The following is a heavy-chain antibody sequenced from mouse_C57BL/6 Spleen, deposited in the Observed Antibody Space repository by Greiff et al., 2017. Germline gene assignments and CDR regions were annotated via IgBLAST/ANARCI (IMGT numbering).Heavy chain of an antibody. D-gene: IGHD2-4*01. CDR3: ARNDYDAGGYYYAMDY. Sequence: EVQLQQSGPELVKPGASVKISCKASGYSFTGYYMNWVKQSPEKSLEWIGEINPSTGGTTYNQKFKAKATLTVDKSSSTAYMQLKSLTSEDSAVYYCARNDYDAGGYYYAMDYWGQGTSVTVSS. J-gene: IGHJ4*01. V-gene: IGHV1-42*01. CDR2: INPSTGGT. CDR1: GYSFTGYY.